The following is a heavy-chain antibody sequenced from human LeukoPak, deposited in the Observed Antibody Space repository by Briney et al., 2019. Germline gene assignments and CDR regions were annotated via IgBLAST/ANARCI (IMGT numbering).Heavy chain of an antibody. Sequence: GGSLRLSCAASGFTFSSYWMNWVRQAPGKGLEWVANIKQDGSEKYYVDSVKGRFTISRDSAKNSLYLQMNSLRAEDTAVYYCARAVRGVINYYYYYMDVWGKGTTVTISS. D-gene: IGHD3-10*01. CDR3: ARAVRGVINYYYYYMDV. CDR2: IKQDGSEK. J-gene: IGHJ6*03. V-gene: IGHV3-7*01. CDR1: GFTFSSYW.